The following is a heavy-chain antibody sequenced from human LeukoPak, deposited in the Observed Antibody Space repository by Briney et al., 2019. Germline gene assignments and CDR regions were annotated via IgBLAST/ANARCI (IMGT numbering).Heavy chain of an antibody. J-gene: IGHJ5*02. CDR3: ARAPVKYNWFDP. CDR2: IYTSGST. CDR1: GGSISSGSYY. Sequence: PSQTLSLTCTVSGGSISSGSYYWSWIRQPAGKGLEWIGRIYTSGSTNYNPSLKSRVTISVDTSKNQFSLKLSSVTAADTAVYYCARAPVKYNWFDPWGQGTLVTVSS. V-gene: IGHV4-61*02.